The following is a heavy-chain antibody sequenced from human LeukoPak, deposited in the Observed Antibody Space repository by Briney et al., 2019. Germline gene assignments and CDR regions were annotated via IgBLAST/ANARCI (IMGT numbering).Heavy chain of an antibody. CDR2: ISSSSSYI. V-gene: IGHV3-21*01. D-gene: IGHD4-17*01. CDR3: ARTTVTRYYGMDV. J-gene: IGHJ6*02. CDR1: GFTFSSYS. Sequence: GGSLRLSCAASGFTFSSYSMNWVRQAPGKGLEWVSSISSSSSYIYYADSVKGRFTISRDNAKDSLYLQMNSLRAEDTAVYYCARTTVTRYYGMDVWGQGTTVTVSS.